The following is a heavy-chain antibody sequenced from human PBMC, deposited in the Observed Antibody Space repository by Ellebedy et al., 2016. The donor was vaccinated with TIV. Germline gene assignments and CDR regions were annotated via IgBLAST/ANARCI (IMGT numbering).Heavy chain of an antibody. J-gene: IGHJ3*02. CDR3: ARGWLRGYFDI. D-gene: IGHD6-19*01. CDR1: GDSLSINSGG. CDR2: TYYSSKWYS. Sequence: SQTLSLTCAISGDSLSINSGGWNWTRQSQERGLEWLGRTYYSSKWYSDYAVSVKSRAAINPDTSKNQFSLQLNSVTPEDTAVYYCARGWLRGYFDIWGQGTTVIVSS. V-gene: IGHV6-1*01.